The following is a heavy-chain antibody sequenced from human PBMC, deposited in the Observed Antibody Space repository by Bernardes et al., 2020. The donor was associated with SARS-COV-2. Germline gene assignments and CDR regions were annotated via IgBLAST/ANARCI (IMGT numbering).Heavy chain of an antibody. Sequence: ASVKVSCMASGYTFTGYYMHWVRQAPGQGLEWMGWINPNSGVTNYAQQFQGRVTMTRDTSISTAYMELSRLKSDDTAVYYCAREASSSGNYFDYWGQGTLVTVSS. CDR3: AREASSSGNYFDY. J-gene: IGHJ4*02. D-gene: IGHD6-6*01. CDR1: GYTFTGYY. CDR2: INPNSGVT. V-gene: IGHV1-2*02.